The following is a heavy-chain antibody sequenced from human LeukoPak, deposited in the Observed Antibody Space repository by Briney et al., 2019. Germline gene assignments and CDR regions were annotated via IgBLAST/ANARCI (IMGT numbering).Heavy chain of an antibody. V-gene: IGHV3-7*01. CDR3: ARDFVDY. Sequence: GGSLRLSCAASGFTFSNAWMNWVRRAPGKGLEWVANIKQDGSEKYYVDSVKGRFTISRDNAKNSLYLQMNSLRAEDTAVYYCARDFVDYWGQGTLVTVSS. CDR2: IKQDGSEK. J-gene: IGHJ4*02. CDR1: GFTFSNAW.